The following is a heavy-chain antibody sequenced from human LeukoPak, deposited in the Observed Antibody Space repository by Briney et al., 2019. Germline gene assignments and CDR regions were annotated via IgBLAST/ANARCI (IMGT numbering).Heavy chain of an antibody. CDR1: GFTFGDYV. D-gene: IGHD4-17*01. CDR2: ISSSGSTI. CDR3: ARATTVTDSRGYYYYYYMDV. V-gene: IGHV3-48*03. Sequence: PGGSLRLSCTASGFTFGDYVMSWVRQAPGKGLEWVSYISSSGSTIYYADSVKGRFTISRDNAKNSLYLQMNSLRAEDTAVYYCARATTVTDSRGYYYYYYMDVWGKGTTVTISS. J-gene: IGHJ6*03.